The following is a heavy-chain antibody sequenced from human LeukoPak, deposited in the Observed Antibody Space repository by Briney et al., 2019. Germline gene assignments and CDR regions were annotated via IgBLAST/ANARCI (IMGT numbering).Heavy chain of an antibody. CDR2: IYYSGST. CDR1: GGSISSGGYY. Sequence: PSQTLSLTCTVSGGSISSGGYYWSWIRQHPGKGLEWIGYIYYSGSTYYNPSLKSRVTISVDTSKNQFSLELSSVTAADTAVYYCARVATVTTTIDYWGQGTLVTVSS. V-gene: IGHV4-31*03. J-gene: IGHJ4*02. D-gene: IGHD4-17*01. CDR3: ARVATVTTTIDY.